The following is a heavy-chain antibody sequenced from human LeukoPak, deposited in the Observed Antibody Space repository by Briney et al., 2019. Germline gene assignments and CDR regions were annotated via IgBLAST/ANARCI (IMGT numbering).Heavy chain of an antibody. V-gene: IGHV4-34*01. J-gene: IGHJ4*02. CDR1: GGSFSGYY. CDR3: ARARKYYYDSSGYLNDY. D-gene: IGHD3-22*01. Sequence: SETLSFTCAVYGGSFSGYYWSWIRQPPGKGLEWIGEINHSGSTNYNPSLKSRVTISVDTSKNQFSLKLSSVTAADTAVYYCARARKYYYDSSGYLNDYWGQGTLVTVSS. CDR2: INHSGST.